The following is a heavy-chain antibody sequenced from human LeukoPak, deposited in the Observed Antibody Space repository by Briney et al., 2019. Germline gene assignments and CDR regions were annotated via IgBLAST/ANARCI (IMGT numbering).Heavy chain of an antibody. CDR1: GGSFSGYY. Sequence: PSETLSLTCAVYGGSFSGYYWSWIRQPPGKGLEWIGEINHSGSTNYNPSLKSRVTISVDTSKNQFSLKLSSVTAADTAVYYCAGVRLGNGAMVPWGQGTLVTVSS. V-gene: IGHV4-34*01. D-gene: IGHD5-18*01. CDR2: INHSGST. CDR3: AGVRLGNGAMVP. J-gene: IGHJ5*02.